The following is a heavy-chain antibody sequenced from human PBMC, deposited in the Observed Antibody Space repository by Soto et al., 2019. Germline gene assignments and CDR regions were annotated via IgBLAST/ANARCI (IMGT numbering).Heavy chain of an antibody. V-gene: IGHV1-69*13. Sequence: ASVKVSCKASGGTFSSYAISWVRQAPGQGLEWMGGIIPIFGTASYAQKFQGRVTITADESTSTAYMELSSLRSEDTAVYYCARVIVRQWLRKDYYYGMDVWGQGTTVTVSS. CDR3: ARVIVRQWLRKDYYYGMDV. CDR1: GGTFSSYA. D-gene: IGHD6-19*01. CDR2: IIPIFGTA. J-gene: IGHJ6*02.